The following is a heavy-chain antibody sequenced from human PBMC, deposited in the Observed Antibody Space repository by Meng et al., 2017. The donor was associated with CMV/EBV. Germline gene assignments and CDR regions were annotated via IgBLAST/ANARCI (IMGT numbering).Heavy chain of an antibody. CDR3: ATGGYSSSSWSN. J-gene: IGHJ4*02. CDR2: IYASGTA. CDR1: GFTVSSSY. D-gene: IGHD6-6*01. Sequence: GESLKISCAASGFTVSSSYMNWVRQAPGKGPEWVSIIYASGTAYYADSVKGRFTISRDNSKNTLYLQMNSLRAEDTAVYYCATGGYSSSSWSNWGQGTLVTVSS. V-gene: IGHV3-66*03.